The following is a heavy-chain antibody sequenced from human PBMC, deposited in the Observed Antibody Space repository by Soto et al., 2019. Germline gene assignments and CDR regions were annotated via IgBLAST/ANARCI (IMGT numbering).Heavy chain of an antibody. CDR2: IWYDGNNK. CDR3: ARGLHSLFDY. V-gene: IGHV3-33*01. Sequence: PGGSLRLSCAASGFSFSTYGMQWVRQAPGKGLEWVAVIWYDGNNKYYADSVKGRFTISRDNSNNTLYVQMTSLRAEDTAVYYCARGLHSLFDYWGQGTLVTVSS. D-gene: IGHD2-21*01. CDR1: GFSFSTYG. J-gene: IGHJ4*02.